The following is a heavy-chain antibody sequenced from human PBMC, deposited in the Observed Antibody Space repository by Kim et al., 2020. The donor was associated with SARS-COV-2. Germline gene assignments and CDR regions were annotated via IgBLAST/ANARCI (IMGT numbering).Heavy chain of an antibody. Sequence: GGSLRLSCATFGFTFGDYVMHWVRQAPGKGLHWVAAIWPDGSKKYYADSVKGRFTISRDNSKDRLYLQMNSVRGDDTGVYYCTNAGWSTTGTFRPPFFWGRGALVSVSS. CDR1: GFTFGDYV. CDR3: TNAGWSTTGTFRPPFF. D-gene: IGHD1-1*01. J-gene: IGHJ4*02. V-gene: IGHV3-33*06. CDR2: IWPDGSKK.